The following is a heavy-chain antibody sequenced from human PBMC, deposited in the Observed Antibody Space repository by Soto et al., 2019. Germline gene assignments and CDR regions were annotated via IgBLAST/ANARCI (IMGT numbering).Heavy chain of an antibody. CDR3: AREKWLVRRNDPFDI. V-gene: IGHV1-46*01. CDR1: GYTFINYY. CDR2: INPNGGST. D-gene: IGHD6-19*01. J-gene: IGHJ3*02. Sequence: GASVKVSCKASGYTFINYYMHWVRQAPGQWLEWMGIINPNGGSTTYAQKFQGRVTLTRDTFTNTVNMELSSLRSEDTALYYCAREKWLVRRNDPFDIWGQGTMVTVSS.